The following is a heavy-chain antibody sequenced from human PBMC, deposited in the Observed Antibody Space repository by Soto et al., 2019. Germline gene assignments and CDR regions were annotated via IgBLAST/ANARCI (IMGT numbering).Heavy chain of an antibody. J-gene: IGHJ4*02. D-gene: IGHD6-19*01. CDR1: GYSFSNYW. CDR2: INGGDSDT. V-gene: IGHV5-51*01. CDR3: ARPDSNGWYQN. Sequence: HGESLKISCMCSGYSFSNYWVACVLQMPGKGLEWMAIINGGDSDTRYSPSFQGQVTVSADKSIGTAYLQWNSLKASDTAIYYCARPDSNGWYQNWGQGTPVTVSS.